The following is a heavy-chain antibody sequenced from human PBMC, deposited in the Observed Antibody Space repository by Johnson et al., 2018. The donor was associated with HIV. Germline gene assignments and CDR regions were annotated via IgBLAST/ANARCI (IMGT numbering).Heavy chain of an antibody. D-gene: IGHD1-26*01. CDR1: GFTFSSYA. CDR2: LFSGGTT. V-gene: IGHV3-NL1*01. Sequence: QVQLVESGGGVVQPGRSLRLSCAASGFTFSSYAMHWVRQAPGKGLEWISVLFSGGTTYYGDSVKGRFTISRDNSKNTLYLQMNSLRAEDTAVYYCARDDSWGDAFDIWGQGTVVTVSS. J-gene: IGHJ3*02. CDR3: ARDDSWGDAFDI.